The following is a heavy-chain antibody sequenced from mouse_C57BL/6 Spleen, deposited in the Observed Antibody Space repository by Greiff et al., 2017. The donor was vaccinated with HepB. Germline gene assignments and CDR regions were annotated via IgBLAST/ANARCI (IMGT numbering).Heavy chain of an antibody. CDR3: ARSSPIYYYGSTPYYYAMDY. V-gene: IGHV14-2*01. CDR2: IDPEDGET. J-gene: IGHJ4*01. Sequence: EVQGVESGAELVKPGASVKLSCTASGFNIKDYYMHWVKQRTEQGLEWIGRIDPEDGETKYAPKFQGKATITADTSSNTAYLQLSSLTSEDTAVYYCARSSPIYYYGSTPYYYAMDYWGQGTSVTVSS. CDR1: GFNIKDYY. D-gene: IGHD1-1*01.